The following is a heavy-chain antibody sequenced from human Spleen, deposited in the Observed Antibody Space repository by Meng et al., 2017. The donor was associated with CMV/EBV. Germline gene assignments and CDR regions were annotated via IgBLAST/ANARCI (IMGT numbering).Heavy chain of an antibody. CDR1: GFTFSKFA. CDR2: ISNSGSDT. Sequence: GESLKISCVASGFTFSKFAMSWVRQTPRKGLEWVSSISNSGSDTYYADSVKGRFTISRDNSNNTVHLQMNSLRVEDTAVYYCARGTVGATMGWFDPWGQGTLVTVSS. V-gene: IGHV3-23*01. J-gene: IGHJ5*02. D-gene: IGHD1-26*01. CDR3: ARGTVGATMGWFDP.